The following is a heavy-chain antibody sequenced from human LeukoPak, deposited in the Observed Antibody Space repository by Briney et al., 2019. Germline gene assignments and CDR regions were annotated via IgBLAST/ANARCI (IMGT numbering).Heavy chain of an antibody. J-gene: IGHJ4*02. CDR3: AKSLYDFWSGYPNDY. CDR2: ISGSGGST. D-gene: IGHD3-3*01. V-gene: IGHV3-23*01. Sequence: PGGSMRLSCAASGSTFSGYAMSWVRQAPGKGLEWVSAISGSGGSTYYADSVKGRFTISRDDSKNTLYLQMNSLRAENTAVYYCAKSLYDFWSGYPNDYWGQGTLVPVSS. CDR1: GSTFSGYA.